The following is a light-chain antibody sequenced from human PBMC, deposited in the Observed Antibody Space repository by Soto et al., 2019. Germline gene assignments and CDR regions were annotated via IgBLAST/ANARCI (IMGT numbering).Light chain of an antibody. CDR2: RNN. CDR3: AARDDSLSGPV. Sequence: QSVLTQPPSASRTPGQRVNISCSGSSSNIGSSYVYWYQHLPGTAPKLLIQRNNQRPSGVPDRFSGSRSGTSASLAISGLRSEDEADYYCAARDDSLSGPVFGGGTKLTVL. CDR1: SSNIGSSY. V-gene: IGLV1-47*01. J-gene: IGLJ3*02.